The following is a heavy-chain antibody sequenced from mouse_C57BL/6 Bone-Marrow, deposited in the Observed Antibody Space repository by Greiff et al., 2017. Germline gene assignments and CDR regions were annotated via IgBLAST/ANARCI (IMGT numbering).Heavy chain of an antibody. D-gene: IGHD2-3*01. CDR2: IDPSDSET. J-gene: IGHJ2*01. V-gene: IGHV1-52*01. CDR1: GYTFTSYW. Sequence: QVQLQQPGAELVRPGSSVKLSCKASGYTFTSYWMPWVKQRPIQGLEWIGNIDPSDSETHYIQKFKDKATLTVDKSSSTAYMQLSSLTSEDSAVYYCARWGKMVTPYYFDYWGQGTTLTVSS. CDR3: ARWGKMVTPYYFDY.